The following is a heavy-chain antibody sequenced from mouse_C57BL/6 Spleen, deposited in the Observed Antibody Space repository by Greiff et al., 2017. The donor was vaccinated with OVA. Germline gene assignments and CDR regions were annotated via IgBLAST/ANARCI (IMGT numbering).Heavy chain of an antibody. CDR3: TRDMPGYFDV. D-gene: IGHD6-5*01. V-gene: IGHV5-9-1*02. J-gene: IGHJ1*03. Sequence: EVKLMESGAGLVKPGGSLKLSCAASVFTFSSYAMSWVRQTPEKRLEWVAYISSGGDYIYYADTVKGRFTISRDNARNTLYLQMSSLKSEETAMYYCTRDMPGYFDVWGTGTTVTVSS. CDR1: VFTFSSYA. CDR2: ISSGGDYI.